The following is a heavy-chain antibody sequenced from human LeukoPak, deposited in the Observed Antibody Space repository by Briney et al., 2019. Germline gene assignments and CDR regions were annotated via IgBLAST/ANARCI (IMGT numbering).Heavy chain of an antibody. D-gene: IGHD3-3*01. CDR3: ARDPLADFWSGYLFDY. CDR1: GYTFTSYY. J-gene: IGHJ4*02. Sequence: GASVKVSCKASGYTFTSYYMHWVRQAPGQGLEWMGIFNPSGGSTSYAQKFQGRVTMTRDTSTSTVYMELSSLRSEDTAVYYCARDPLADFWSGYLFDYWGQGTLVTVSS. V-gene: IGHV1-46*03. CDR2: FNPSGGST.